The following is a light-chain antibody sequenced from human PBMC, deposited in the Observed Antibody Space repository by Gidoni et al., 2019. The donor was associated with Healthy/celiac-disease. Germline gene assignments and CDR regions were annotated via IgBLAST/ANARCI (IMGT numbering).Light chain of an antibody. V-gene: IGKV1-39*01. J-gene: IGKJ5*01. CDR2: AAS. Sequence: DIQMTQSPSSLSASVGDRVTITCRESQSISSYLNWYQQKPGKAPKLLIYAASSLQSGVPSRFSGSGSGTDFTLTISSLQPEDFATYYCQQSYSTWITFGQGTRLEIK. CDR3: QQSYSTWIT. CDR1: QSISSY.